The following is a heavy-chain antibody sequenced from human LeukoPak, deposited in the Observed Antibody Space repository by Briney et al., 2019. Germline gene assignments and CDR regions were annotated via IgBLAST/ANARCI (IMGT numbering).Heavy chain of an antibody. V-gene: IGHV4-59*01. D-gene: IGHD5-24*01. J-gene: IGHJ3*02. CDR3: ARWLQLLGDAFDI. Sequence: SETLSLTCTVSGGSISSYYWSWIRQPPGKGLEWIGYIYYSGSTNYNPSLKSRVTLSVDTSKNQFSLKLSSVTAADTAVYYCARWLQLLGDAFDIWGQGTMVTVSS. CDR1: GGSISSYY. CDR2: IYYSGST.